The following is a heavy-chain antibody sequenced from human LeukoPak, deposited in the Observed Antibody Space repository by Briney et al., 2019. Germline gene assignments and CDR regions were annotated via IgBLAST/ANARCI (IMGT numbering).Heavy chain of an antibody. V-gene: IGHV3-30*02. D-gene: IGHD4-23*01. Sequence: PGGSLRLSCAASGFTFTTCAMHWVRHAPGKGLEGGAYIRYDANNKNYADSVKGRFTISIDNSKDMLYLQMNSLRPEDTAVYYCAKGDDYGANTRLPKYNWFDPWGQGTLVTVSS. J-gene: IGHJ5*02. CDR3: AKGDDYGANTRLPKYNWFDP. CDR2: IRYDANNK. CDR1: GFTFTTCA.